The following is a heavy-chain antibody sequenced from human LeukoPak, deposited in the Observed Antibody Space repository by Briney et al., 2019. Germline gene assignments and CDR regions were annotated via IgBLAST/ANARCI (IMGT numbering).Heavy chain of an antibody. CDR2: INHSGST. J-gene: IGHJ4*02. CDR3: ARGLSWWEGYFDY. CDR1: GGSFSGYY. D-gene: IGHD1-26*01. Sequence: PSETLSLTCAVYGGSFSGYYWSWIRQPPGKGLEWIGEINHSGSTNYNPSLKSRVTISVDTSKNQFSLKLSSVTAADTAVYYCARGLSWWEGYFDYWGQGTLVTVSS. V-gene: IGHV4-34*01.